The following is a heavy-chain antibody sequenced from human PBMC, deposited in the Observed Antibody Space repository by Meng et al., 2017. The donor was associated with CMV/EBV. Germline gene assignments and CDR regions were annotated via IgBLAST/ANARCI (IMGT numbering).Heavy chain of an antibody. V-gene: IGHV4-34*01. Sequence: QWQLQQWGAGLLKPLDTLSLTCAVYGGSFSGYYWCWIRQPPGQRQELIGEINHSGRTNSYPSLKRRVTISVDTAKNQFSLKLSSVTAAVTAVDFCARGRIAAACPFDYWGQGTLVTVSS. CDR2: INHSGRT. J-gene: IGHJ4*02. CDR1: GGSFSGYY. D-gene: IGHD6-13*01. CDR3: ARGRIAAACPFDY.